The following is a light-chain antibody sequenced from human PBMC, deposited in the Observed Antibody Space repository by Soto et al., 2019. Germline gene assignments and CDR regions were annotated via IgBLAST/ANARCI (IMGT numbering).Light chain of an antibody. Sequence: EIVLTQSPATLSLSPGERATLSCWASQSVNRYLVWYQQKPGQAPRLLMYDASKRATGIPARFSGSGSGTDFTLTISSLVPEDFAVYYCQQRDIWPWPFGQGTKVDIK. CDR3: QQRDIWPWP. J-gene: IGKJ1*01. CDR2: DAS. V-gene: IGKV3-11*01. CDR1: QSVNRY.